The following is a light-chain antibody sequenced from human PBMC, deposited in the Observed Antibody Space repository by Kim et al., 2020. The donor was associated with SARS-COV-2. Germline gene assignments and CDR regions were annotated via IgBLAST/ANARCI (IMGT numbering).Light chain of an antibody. CDR3: QQSYNIPHP. Sequence: DIQMTQSPSSLSASVGDRVTITCRASQSITTYLNWYQHKVGKAPRVLINGASTLQSGVPSRFSGSGSGTDFTLTIISLQPEDSATYYCQQSYNIPHPFGQGTKLEI. CDR2: GAS. V-gene: IGKV1-39*01. CDR1: QSITTY. J-gene: IGKJ2*01.